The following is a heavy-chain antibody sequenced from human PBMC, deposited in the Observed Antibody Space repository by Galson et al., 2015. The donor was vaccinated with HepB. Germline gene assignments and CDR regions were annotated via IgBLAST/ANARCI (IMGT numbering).Heavy chain of an antibody. Sequence: SLRLSCAASGFTFDDYSMHWVRQAPGKGLEWVSLISWDGGNTYYADSVKGRFTVSRDNSKNSLYLQMNSLRADDTALYYCAKSGDGAVASYFDYWGQGTLVTVSS. CDR1: GFTFDDYS. D-gene: IGHD6-19*01. V-gene: IGHV3-43*01. CDR2: ISWDGGNT. J-gene: IGHJ4*02. CDR3: AKSGDGAVASYFDY.